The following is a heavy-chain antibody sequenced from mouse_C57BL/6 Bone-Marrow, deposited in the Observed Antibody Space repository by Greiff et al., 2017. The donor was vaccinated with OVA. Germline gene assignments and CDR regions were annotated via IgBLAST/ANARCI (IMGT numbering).Heavy chain of an antibody. D-gene: IGHD1-1*01. Sequence: QVQLKESGPELVKPGASVKISCKASGYAFSSSWMNWVKQRPGKGLEWIGRIYPGDGDTNYNGKFKGKATLTADKSSSTAYMQLSSLTSEDSAVYFCARGGYYYGSSYLYYFDYWGQGTTLTVSS. J-gene: IGHJ2*01. V-gene: IGHV1-82*01. CDR1: GYAFSSSW. CDR3: ARGGYYYGSSYLYYFDY. CDR2: IYPGDGDT.